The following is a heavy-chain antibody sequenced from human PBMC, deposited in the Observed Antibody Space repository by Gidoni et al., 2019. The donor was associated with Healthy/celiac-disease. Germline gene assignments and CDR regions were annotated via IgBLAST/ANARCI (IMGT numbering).Heavy chain of an antibody. J-gene: IGHJ4*02. Sequence: EVQLVESGGGLVQPGGSLRLSCAASGFTFSSYWMSWVRQAPGKGLEWVANIKQAGSEKYYVDSVKGRFTISRDNAKNSLYLQMNSLRAEDTAVYYCARGGAAGTIDYWGQGTLVTVSS. CDR1: GFTFSSYW. CDR2: IKQAGSEK. D-gene: IGHD6-13*01. V-gene: IGHV3-7*03. CDR3: ARGGAAGTIDY.